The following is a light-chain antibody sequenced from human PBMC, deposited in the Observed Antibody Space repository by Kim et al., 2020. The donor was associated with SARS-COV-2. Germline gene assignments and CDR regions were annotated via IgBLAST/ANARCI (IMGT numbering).Light chain of an antibody. J-gene: IGKJ4*02. CDR1: QSVTGNF. CDR2: GAS. V-gene: IGKV3-20*01. Sequence: DIVFTQSPDTLSLSPGERATLSCRASQSVTGNFLAWYQQRPGQAPRLVIYGASSRAGGIPDRFSGSGSGTDFTLTINRLESEDFAVYYCQQYGSSPSVTFGGETKVDIK. CDR3: QQYGSSPSVT.